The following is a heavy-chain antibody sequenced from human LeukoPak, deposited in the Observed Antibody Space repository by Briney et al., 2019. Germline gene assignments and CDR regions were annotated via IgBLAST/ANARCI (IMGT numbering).Heavy chain of an antibody. D-gene: IGHD2-8*02. J-gene: IGHJ5*02. CDR2: IYYSGRT. V-gene: IGHV4-39*01. CDR1: GGSISNINYY. Sequence: PSETLSLTCSVSGGSISNINYYWGWIRQPPGKGLDWIGSIYYSGRTYYNPSLKSRVTISVDTSKHQFSLKLSSVTAADTAFYYCARHINRLTESQNWFDPWGQGTLVTVSS. CDR3: ARHINRLTESQNWFDP.